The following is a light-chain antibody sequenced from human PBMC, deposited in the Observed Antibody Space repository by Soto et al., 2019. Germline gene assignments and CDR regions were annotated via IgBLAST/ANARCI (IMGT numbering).Light chain of an antibody. CDR2: GAS. CDR1: QSVSSSY. J-gene: IGKJ4*01. V-gene: IGKV3-15*01. Sequence: EIVLTQSPGTLSLSPGERATLSCRASQSVSSSYLAWYQQKPGQAPRLLIYGASTRATGIPARFSGSGSGTEFTLTISSLQSEDFAVYYCQQYNNWLALTFGGGTQVEIK. CDR3: QQYNNWLALT.